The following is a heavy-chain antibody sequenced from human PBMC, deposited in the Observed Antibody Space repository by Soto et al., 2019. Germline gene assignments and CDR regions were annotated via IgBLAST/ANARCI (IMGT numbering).Heavy chain of an antibody. D-gene: IGHD5-18*01. V-gene: IGHV2-26*01. CDR3: ARIRSGYSYGSDYYYGMDV. CDR2: IFSNDEK. Sequence: QVTLKESGPVLVKPTETLTLTCTVSGFSLSNARMGVSWIRQPPGKALEWLAHIFSNDEKSYSTSLKSRLTISKDPSKSKVVLTMTNMDPVDTATYYCARIRSGYSYGSDYYYGMDVWGQGTTVTVSS. CDR1: GFSLSNARMG. J-gene: IGHJ6*02.